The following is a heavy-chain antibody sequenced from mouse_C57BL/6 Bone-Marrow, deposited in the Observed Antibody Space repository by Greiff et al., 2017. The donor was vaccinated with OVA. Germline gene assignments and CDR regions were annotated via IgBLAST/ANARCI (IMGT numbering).Heavy chain of an antibody. D-gene: IGHD1-1*01. Sequence: EVQLQESGPGLVKPSQSLSLTCSVTGYSITSGYYWNWIRQFPGNKLEWMGYISYDGSNNYNPSLKNRISITHDTSKNQFFLKLNSVTTEDPATYYDTSPYYCGSSAYWYFDVWGTGTTVTVSS. CDR3: TSPYYCGSSAYWYFDV. V-gene: IGHV3-6*01. CDR1: GYSITSGYY. J-gene: IGHJ1*03. CDR2: ISYDGSN.